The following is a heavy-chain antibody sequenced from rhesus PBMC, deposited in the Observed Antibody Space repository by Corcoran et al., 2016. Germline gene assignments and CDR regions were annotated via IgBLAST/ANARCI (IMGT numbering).Heavy chain of an antibody. V-gene: IGHV4S7*01. Sequence: QVQLQESGPGVVKPSETLSLTCAVSGGSISGYYLWSWIRQPPGKGLEWLGYFYGGSGSTSYTPARKSRVIISIDTSKNQFSLKLSSVTAADTAVYYCARGVAAAGTLNDDAFDFWGQGLRVTVSS. J-gene: IGHJ3*01. D-gene: IGHD6-31*01. CDR1: GGSISGYYL. CDR3: ARGVAAAGTLNDDAFDF. CDR2: FYGGSGST.